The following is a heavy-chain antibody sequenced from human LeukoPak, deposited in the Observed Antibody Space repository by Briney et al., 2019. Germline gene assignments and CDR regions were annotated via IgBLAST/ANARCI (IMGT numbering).Heavy chain of an antibody. V-gene: IGHV4-30-2*01. CDR3: ARGGYDSSSPFDY. CDR2: IYHSGST. D-gene: IGHD3-22*01. CDR1: GGSISSGGYS. J-gene: IGHJ4*02. Sequence: SETLSHTCAVSGGSISSGGYSWSWIRQPPGKGLEWIGYIYHSGSTYYNPSLKSRVTISVDRSKNQFSLKLSSVTAADTAVYYCARGGYDSSSPFDYWGQGTLVTVSS.